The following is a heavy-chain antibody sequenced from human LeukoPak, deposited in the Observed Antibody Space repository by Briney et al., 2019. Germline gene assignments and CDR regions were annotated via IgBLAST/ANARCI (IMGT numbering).Heavy chain of an antibody. V-gene: IGHV3-7*03. CDR1: GFTFSSYW. Sequence: GGSLRLSCAASGFTFSSYWMSWVRQAPGKGLEWVANIKQDGSEKYYVDSVKGRFTISRDNAKNSLYLQMNSLRLEDTAVYYCAKDSWSRNGIYDPFDIWGQGTMVTVSS. CDR2: IKQDGSEK. CDR3: AKDSWSRNGIYDPFDI. J-gene: IGHJ3*02. D-gene: IGHD2-8*01.